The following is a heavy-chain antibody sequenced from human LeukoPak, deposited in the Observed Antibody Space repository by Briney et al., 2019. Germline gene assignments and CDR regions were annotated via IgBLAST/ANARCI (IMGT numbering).Heavy chain of an antibody. Sequence: GGSLRLSCAASAFTFYDYAIHWVRHAPGKGLEWVSGICYNSGSIGYADSVKGRFTISRDNAKNSLYLQMNSLRAEDTALYYCAKDGGNYYNRKYYFDYWGQGTLVTVSS. D-gene: IGHD3-22*01. J-gene: IGHJ4*02. CDR1: AFTFYDYA. CDR3: AKDGGNYYNRKYYFDY. V-gene: IGHV3-9*01. CDR2: ICYNSGSI.